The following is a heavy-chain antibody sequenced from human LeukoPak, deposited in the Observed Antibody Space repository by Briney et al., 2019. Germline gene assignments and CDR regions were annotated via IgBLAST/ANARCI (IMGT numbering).Heavy chain of an antibody. CDR1: GFTFSSYS. CDR3: ARIPDSIRGQYYFDY. J-gene: IGHJ4*02. Sequence: PGGSLRLSCAASGFTFSSYSMNWVRQAPGKGLEWVSYISSSSSTIYYADSVKGRFTISRDNAKNSLYLQMNSLRAEDTAVYYCARIPDSIRGQYYFDYWGQGTLVTVSS. CDR2: ISSSSSTI. D-gene: IGHD3-22*01. V-gene: IGHV3-48*01.